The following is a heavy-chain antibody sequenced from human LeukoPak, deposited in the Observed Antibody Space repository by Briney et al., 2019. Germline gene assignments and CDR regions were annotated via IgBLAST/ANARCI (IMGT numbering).Heavy chain of an antibody. V-gene: IGHV5-51*01. Sequence: GESLKISCKCSGYSFTSYWIGWVRQMPGKGLEWMGIIYPGDSDTRYSPSFQGQVTISADKSISTAYLQWSSLKASDTAMYYCARPTRSGWYSPPWQHWGQGTLVTVSS. CDR1: GYSFTSYW. D-gene: IGHD6-19*01. CDR3: ARPTRSGWYSPPWQH. CDR2: IYPGDSDT. J-gene: IGHJ1*01.